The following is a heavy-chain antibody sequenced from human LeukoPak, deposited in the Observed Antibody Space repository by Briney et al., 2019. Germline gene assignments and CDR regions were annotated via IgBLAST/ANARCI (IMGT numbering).Heavy chain of an antibody. CDR2: ISAYNGNT. D-gene: IGHD6-19*01. CDR3: ARYFPRTRTGIAVAGTPYFDY. CDR1: GYTFTSYG. J-gene: IGHJ4*02. Sequence: ASVKVSCKASGYTFTSYGISWVRQAPGQGLEWMGWISAYNGNTNYAQKLQGRVTMTTDTSTSTAYMELRSLRSDDTAVYYCARYFPRTRTGIAVAGTPYFDYWGQGTLVTVSS. V-gene: IGHV1-18*01.